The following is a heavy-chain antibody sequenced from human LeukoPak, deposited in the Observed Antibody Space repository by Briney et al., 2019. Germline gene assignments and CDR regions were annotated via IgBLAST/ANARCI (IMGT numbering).Heavy chain of an antibody. D-gene: IGHD3-3*01. CDR1: GFTLSSYS. J-gene: IGHJ4*02. V-gene: IGHV3-21*01. CDR3: ASLRFLEWLAKDY. CDR2: ISSSSSYI. Sequence: KPGGSLRLSCAASGFTLSSYSMNWDRQAPGKGLEWVSSISSSSSYIYYADSVKGRFTISRDNAKNSLCLQMNSLRAEDTAVYYCASLRFLEWLAKDYWGQGTLVTVSS.